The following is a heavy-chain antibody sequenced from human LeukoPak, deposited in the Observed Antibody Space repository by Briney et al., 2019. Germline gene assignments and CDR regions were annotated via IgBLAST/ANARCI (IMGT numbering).Heavy chain of an antibody. Sequence: ASVKVSCKASGYTFTSYGISWVRQAPGQGLEWMGWISAYNGNTNYAQKLQGRVTMTTDTSTSTAYMELRSLRSDDTAVYYCARDRTTMGSSLTHVMDVWGKGTTVTVSS. D-gene: IGHD6-6*01. J-gene: IGHJ6*03. CDR3: ARDRTTMGSSLTHVMDV. CDR1: GYTFTSYG. CDR2: ISAYNGNT. V-gene: IGHV1-18*01.